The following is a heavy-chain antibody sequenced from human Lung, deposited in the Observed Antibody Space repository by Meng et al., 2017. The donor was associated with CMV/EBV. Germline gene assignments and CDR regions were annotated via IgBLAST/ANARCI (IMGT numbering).Heavy chain of an antibody. CDR2: ISGVNGDT. CDR1: GNKFDIYG. J-gene: IGHJ4*02. V-gene: IGHV1-18*01. CDR3: ARAGAEVTTHFDR. D-gene: IGHD2-21*02. Sequence: KASGNKFDIYGISWVRQVTGQGLEWVGWISGVNGDTNYAQKFQGRVTVTADTSTKTAYMELRGLKSDDSAVYYCARAGAEVTTHFDRWGQGTLVTVSS.